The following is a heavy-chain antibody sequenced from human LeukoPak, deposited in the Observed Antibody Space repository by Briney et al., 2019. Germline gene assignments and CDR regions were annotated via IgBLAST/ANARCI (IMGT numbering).Heavy chain of an antibody. J-gene: IGHJ6*03. CDR3: ARDSLGGAGVYYYYYMDV. CDR1: SGSISSYY. CDR2: IYTSGST. V-gene: IGHV4-4*07. D-gene: IGHD1-26*01. Sequence: SETLSLTCTVSSGSISSYYWSWIRQPAGKGLEWIGRIYTSGSTNYNPSLKSRVTMSVDTSKNQFSLKLSSVTAADTAVYYCARDSLGGAGVYYYYYMDVWGKGTTVTISS.